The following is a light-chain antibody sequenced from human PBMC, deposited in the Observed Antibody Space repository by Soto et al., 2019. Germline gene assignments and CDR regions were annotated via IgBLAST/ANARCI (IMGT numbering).Light chain of an antibody. J-gene: IGLJ2*01. V-gene: IGLV2-14*01. CDR2: DVT. CDR1: SSDVGGYNY. CDR3: SSYTSSSTLVV. Sequence: QSVLTQPDSVSGSPGQSITISCTGTSSDVGGYNYVSWYQQHPGKAPKLMIYDVTNRPSGVSNRFSGSQSGNTASLTISGLQAEDEADYYCSSYTSSSTLVVFGGGTKVTVL.